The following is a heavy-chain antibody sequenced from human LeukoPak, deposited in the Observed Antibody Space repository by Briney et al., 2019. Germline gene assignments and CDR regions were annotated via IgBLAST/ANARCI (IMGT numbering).Heavy chain of an antibody. D-gene: IGHD3-9*01. CDR2: IWYDGSNK. J-gene: IGHJ4*02. CDR1: GFTFSSYG. V-gene: IGHV3-33*01. CDR3: ARERNILTGYVDY. Sequence: GRSLRLSCAASGFTFSSYGMHWVRQAPGKGLEWVAVIWYDGSNKYYADSVKGRFTISRDNSKNTLYLQMNSLRAEDTAVYYCARERNILTGYVDYWGQGTLVTVSS.